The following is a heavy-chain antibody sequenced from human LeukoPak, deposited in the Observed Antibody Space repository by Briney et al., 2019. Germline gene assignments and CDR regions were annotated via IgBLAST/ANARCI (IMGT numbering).Heavy chain of an antibody. Sequence: GGSLRLSCAASGFTFDDYAMHWVRHAPGKGLEWVSGISWNSGSIGYADSVKGRFTISRDNAKNSLYLQMNSLRAEDTAVYYCARDFVGAGKTFDYWGQGTLVTVSS. J-gene: IGHJ4*02. CDR2: ISWNSGSI. D-gene: IGHD1-26*01. CDR1: GFTFDDYA. CDR3: ARDFVGAGKTFDY. V-gene: IGHV3-9*01.